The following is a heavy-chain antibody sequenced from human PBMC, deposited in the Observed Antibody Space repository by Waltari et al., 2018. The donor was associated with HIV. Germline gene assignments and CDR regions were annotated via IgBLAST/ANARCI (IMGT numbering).Heavy chain of an antibody. Sequence: EVQLVESGGGSVRPGGSLRLSCAASGFTFTNYWMSWVRQATGNGRVWVANIKHDVINRIYADSLKGGVTISYRNAKISLLLQMESRPVDDTAVYYCARSGPDSWNDDQARDICVQGTMVTVYS. CDR2: IKHDVINR. CDR1: GFTFTNYW. D-gene: IGHD1-1*01. CDR3: ARSGPDSWNDDQARDI. J-gene: IGHJ3*02. V-gene: IGHV3-7*04.